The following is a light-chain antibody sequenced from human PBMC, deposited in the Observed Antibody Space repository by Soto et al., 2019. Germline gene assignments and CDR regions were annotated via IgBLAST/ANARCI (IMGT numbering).Light chain of an antibody. V-gene: IGKV1-8*01. CDR3: QQYYSYPQT. J-gene: IGKJ2*01. CDR1: QGSSSY. Sequence: AIRMTQSPSSFSASTGDRVTITCRASQGSSSYLAWYQQKPGKAPKLLIYAASTLQSGVPSRFSGSGSGTDFTLTNSCLQSEDFATYYCQQYYSYPQTFGQGTKLEIK. CDR2: AAS.